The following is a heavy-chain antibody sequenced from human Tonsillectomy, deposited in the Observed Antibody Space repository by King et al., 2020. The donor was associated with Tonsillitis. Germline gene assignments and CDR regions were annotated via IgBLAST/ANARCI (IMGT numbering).Heavy chain of an antibody. D-gene: IGHD2-21*01. CDR3: ARLSEDSGGDSPAWYGEC. CDR1: GGTFTRYA. Sequence: PLVPSGAAVTPPGSSVQVSCQASGGTFTRYAISWVRQAPGQGLEWMGGVIPMFGTANYAQKFQGRVTITADESTTTAYMELNSLRSEDTAVDYCARLSEDSGGDSPAWYGECWGRGTLGTVAS. J-gene: IGHJ2*01. CDR2: VIPMFGTA. V-gene: IGHV1-69*01.